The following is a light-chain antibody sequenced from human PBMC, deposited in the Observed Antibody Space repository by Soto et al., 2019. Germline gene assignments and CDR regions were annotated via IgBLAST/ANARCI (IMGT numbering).Light chain of an antibody. CDR1: QYISSN. CDR3: QQYHDRPPLT. CDR2: DAT. Sequence: DIVMTQSPATLSESPGERVTLSCRASQYISSNLAWYQQKPGQPPRLLIYDATSRATGIPSRFSGSGSGTDFTLTTISLQSEAFAVYFCQQYHDRPPLTFGGGTKVEIK. V-gene: IGKV3D-15*01. J-gene: IGKJ4*01.